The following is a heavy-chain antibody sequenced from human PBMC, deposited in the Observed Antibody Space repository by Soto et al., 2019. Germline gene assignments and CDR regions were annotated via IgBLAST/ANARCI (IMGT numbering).Heavy chain of an antibody. D-gene: IGHD6-19*01. Sequence: QVTLKESGPVLVKPTETLTLTCTVSGFSLSNARMGVSWIRQPPGKALEWLAHIFSNDEKSYSTSLKSRLTISKDTSKSQVVLTMTNMDPVDTATYYCARIRVGYSSGWSTGNWFDPWGQGTLVTVSS. J-gene: IGHJ5*02. CDR1: GFSLSNARMG. CDR3: ARIRVGYSSGWSTGNWFDP. V-gene: IGHV2-26*01. CDR2: IFSNDEK.